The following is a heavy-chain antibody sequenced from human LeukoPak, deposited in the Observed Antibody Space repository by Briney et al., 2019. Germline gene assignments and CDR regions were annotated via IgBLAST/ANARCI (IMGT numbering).Heavy chain of an antibody. Sequence: SETLSLTCAVYGGSFSGYYWSWIRQPPGKGLEWIGEINHSGSTNYNPSLTSRVTISVDTSKNQFSLKLSSVTAADTAVYYCARGSVNYCSSTSCSGAFDTWGQGTMVTVSS. V-gene: IGHV4-34*01. CDR2: INHSGST. CDR1: GGSFSGYY. CDR3: ARGSVNYCSSTSCSGAFDT. J-gene: IGHJ3*02. D-gene: IGHD2-2*01.